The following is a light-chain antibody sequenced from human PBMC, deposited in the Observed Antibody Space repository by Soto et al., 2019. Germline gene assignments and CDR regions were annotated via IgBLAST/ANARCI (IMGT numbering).Light chain of an antibody. Sequence: TRSASTLSLYTGERAALSCSASQSVNNNFLAWYQQKPGQAPRLLIYGASSRATGIPDRFSGSGSGTDFTLPISRLEPEDFAVSYCQQYGSSPSPFGGGTKVDIK. CDR2: GAS. V-gene: IGKV3-20*01. CDR1: QSVNNNF. CDR3: QQYGSSPSP. J-gene: IGKJ4*01.